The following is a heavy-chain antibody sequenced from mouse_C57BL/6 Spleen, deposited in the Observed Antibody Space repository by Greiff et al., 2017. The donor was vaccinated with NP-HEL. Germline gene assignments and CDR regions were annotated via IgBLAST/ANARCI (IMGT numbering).Heavy chain of an antibody. CDR1: GFTFSSYT. CDR3: ARQDSYAMDY. V-gene: IGHV5-9*01. Sequence: VKLVESGGGLVKPGGSLKLSCAASGFTFSSYTMSWVRQTPEKRLEWVATISGGGGNTYYPDSVKGRFTISRDNAKNTLYLQMSSLRSEDTALYYCARQDSYAMDYWGQGTSVTVSS. CDR2: ISGGGGNT. J-gene: IGHJ4*01.